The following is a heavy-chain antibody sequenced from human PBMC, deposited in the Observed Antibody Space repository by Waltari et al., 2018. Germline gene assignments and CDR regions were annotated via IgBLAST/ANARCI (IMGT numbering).Heavy chain of an antibody. CDR2: ISYTGDDT. CDR1: VFTFSKFA. CDR3: AKARRISMVQGVISDF. Sequence: EMQLVESGGALVLPGGSLRLSCTASVFTFSKFALSWVRQAPGKGLEWVSSISYTGDDTDYADSVKGRFSISRENSRNTVFLQMNNLRHEDTAMYFCAKARRISMVQGVISDFWGQGTLVTVSS. J-gene: IGHJ4*02. D-gene: IGHD3-10*01. V-gene: IGHV3-23*04.